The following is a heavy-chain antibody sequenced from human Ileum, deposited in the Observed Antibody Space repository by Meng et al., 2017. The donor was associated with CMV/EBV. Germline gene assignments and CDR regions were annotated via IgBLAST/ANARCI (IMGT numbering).Heavy chain of an antibody. Sequence: VPLERWGAGLLKPSETLSLTCAVPGEPLNGFFCSWIRQPPGRGLEWIGEVNNRGRTNYNPSLKSRLTISIDTSKRQLSLMVISVTAADSAIYYCASGRLQFTPSALQHWGPGTLVTVSS. V-gene: IGHV4-34*02. CDR2: VNNRGRT. D-gene: IGHD5-24*01. CDR3: ASGRLQFTPSALQH. CDR1: GEPLNGFF. J-gene: IGHJ1*01.